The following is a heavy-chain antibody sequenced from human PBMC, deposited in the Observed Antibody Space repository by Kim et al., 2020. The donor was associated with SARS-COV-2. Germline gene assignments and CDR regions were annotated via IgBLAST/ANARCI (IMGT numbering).Heavy chain of an antibody. CDR1: GFTFSSYA. V-gene: IGHV3-30*04. D-gene: IGHD3-22*01. Sequence: GGSLRLSCAASGFTFSSYAMHWVRQAPGKGLEWVAVISYDGSNKYYADSVKGRFTISRDNSKNTLYLQMNSLRAEDTAVYYCARQYYYDSSGYDYPHYY. CDR2: ISYDGSNK. CDR3: ARQYYYDSSGYDYPHYY. J-gene: IGHJ6*01.